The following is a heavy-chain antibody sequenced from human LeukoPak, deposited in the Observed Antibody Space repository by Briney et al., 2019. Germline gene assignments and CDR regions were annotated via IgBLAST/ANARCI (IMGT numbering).Heavy chain of an antibody. J-gene: IGHJ4*02. CDR1: GFTFSSYG. CDR3: ARDYADYVGYFFFDY. V-gene: IGHV3-30*03. CDR2: ISYDGSNK. D-gene: IGHD4-17*01. Sequence: GGSLRLSCAASGFTFSSYGVHWVRQAPGKGLEWVAVISYDGSNKYYADSAKGRFTISRDNSQNTLYLQMNSLRAEDAAVYYCARDYADYVGYFFFDYWGQGTLVTVSS.